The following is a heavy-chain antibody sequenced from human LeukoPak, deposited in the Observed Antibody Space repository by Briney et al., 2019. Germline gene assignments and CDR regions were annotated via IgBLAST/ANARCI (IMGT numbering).Heavy chain of an antibody. V-gene: IGHV4-39*01. CDR2: VYYSGST. D-gene: IGHD3-3*02. CDR1: GGSISSTTYY. CDR3: PRHRSIGRGSLY. J-gene: IGHJ4*02. Sequence: SETLSLTCTVPGGSISSTTYYWGWIRQPPGKGLEWIGSVYYSGSTYYNPSLKSRGIISVDTSKNQFSLRLSSVTAADTAVYSCPRHRSIGRGSLYWFLGTLVTVPS.